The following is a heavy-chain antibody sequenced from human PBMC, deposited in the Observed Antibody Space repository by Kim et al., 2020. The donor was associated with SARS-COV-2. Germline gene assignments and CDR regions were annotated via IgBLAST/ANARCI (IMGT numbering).Heavy chain of an antibody. D-gene: IGHD6-19*01. Sequence: SETLSLTCAVSGGSISSSNWWSWVRQPPGKGLEWIGEIYHSGSTNYNPSLKSRVTISVDKSKNQFSLKLSSVTAADTAVYYCAREYSSGPDYYFDYWGQGTLVTVSS. CDR2: IYHSGST. CDR3: AREYSSGPDYYFDY. J-gene: IGHJ4*02. CDR1: GGSISSSNW. V-gene: IGHV4-4*02.